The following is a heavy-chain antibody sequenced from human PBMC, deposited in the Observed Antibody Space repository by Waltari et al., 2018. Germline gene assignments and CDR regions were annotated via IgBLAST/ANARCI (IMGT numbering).Heavy chain of an antibody. CDR2: IDYTGST. CDR1: GGSISSTL. D-gene: IGHD6-6*01. V-gene: IGHV4-59*01. CDR3: ARFVRGRYFDY. J-gene: IGHJ4*02. Sequence: QVQLQESGPGLLKPSETLPLTCTVSGGSISSTLWTWIRQSPGKGLEWIGNIDYTGSTKYNPSLRSRVTISVDTSKTQFSLRLSSVTAADTAVYYCARFVRGRYFDYWGQGSLATVSS.